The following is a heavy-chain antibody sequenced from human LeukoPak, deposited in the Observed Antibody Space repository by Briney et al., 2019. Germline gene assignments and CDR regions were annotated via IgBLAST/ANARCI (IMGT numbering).Heavy chain of an antibody. V-gene: IGHV1-24*01. CDR3: ATVGLFRAVLEVIYDC. Sequence: ASVKVSCKVSGYTLTELSMHWVRQAPGKGLEWMGGFDPEDGETIYAQKFQGRVTMTEDTSTDTAYMELSSLRSEDTAVYYCATVGLFRAVLEVIYDCWGQGTLVTVSS. J-gene: IGHJ4*02. CDR2: FDPEDGET. D-gene: IGHD2/OR15-2a*01. CDR1: GYTLTELS.